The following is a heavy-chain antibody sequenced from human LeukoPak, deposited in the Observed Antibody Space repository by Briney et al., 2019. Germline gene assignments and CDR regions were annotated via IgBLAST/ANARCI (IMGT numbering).Heavy chain of an antibody. Sequence: SETLSLTCTVSGGSIRYYYWNWIRQPPGKGLEWIGYIYYTGSTNYNPSHKSRVTISLDTSKNQLSLKLSSVPAADTAVYYCARGKPRGNYDISGFDYWGQGTLVTVSS. CDR3: ARGKPRGNYDISGFDY. CDR2: IYYTGST. V-gene: IGHV4-59*08. D-gene: IGHD3-22*01. CDR1: GGSIRYYY. J-gene: IGHJ4*02.